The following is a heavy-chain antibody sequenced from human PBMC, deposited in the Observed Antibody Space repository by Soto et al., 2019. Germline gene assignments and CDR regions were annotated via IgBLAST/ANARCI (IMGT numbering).Heavy chain of an antibody. D-gene: IGHD6-6*01. CDR1: GGTFSSYA. J-gene: IGHJ5*02. CDR3: ARDWGIAARPDWFDP. V-gene: IGHV1-69*13. CDR2: IIPIFGTA. Sequence: SVKVPCKASGGTFSSYAISWVRQAPGQGLEWMGGIIPIFGTANYAQKFQGRVTITADESTSTAYMELSSLRSEDTAVYYCARDWGIAARPDWFDPWGQGTLVPVSS.